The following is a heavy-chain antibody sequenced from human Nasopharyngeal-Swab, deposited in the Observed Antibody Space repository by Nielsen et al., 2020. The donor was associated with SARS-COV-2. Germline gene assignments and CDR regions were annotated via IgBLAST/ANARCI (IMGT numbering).Heavy chain of an antibody. J-gene: IGHJ6*02. CDR1: GFTFDDYA. D-gene: IGHD1-26*01. V-gene: IGHV3-9*01. CDR2: ISWNSGSL. Sequence: SLKISCAASGFTFDDYAMHWVRQAPGKGLEWVSGISWNSGSLGYADSVKGRFTISRDNAMNSLYLQMNSLRAEDTALYYCATDATSYYYYGMDVWGQGTTVTVSS. CDR3: ATDATSYYYYGMDV.